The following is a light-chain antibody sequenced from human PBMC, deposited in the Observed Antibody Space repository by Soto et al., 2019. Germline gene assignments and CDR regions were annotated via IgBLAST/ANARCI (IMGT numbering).Light chain of an antibody. V-gene: IGKV3-11*01. CDR3: QQRSNWPLT. J-gene: IGKJ4*01. CDR2: DAS. Sequence: EIVLTQSPATLSLSPGERATLSCRASQSVSSYLDWYQQNPGQAPRLLIYDASNRATGIPARFSGSRSWTDFTLTISTLETEEFAVYYCQQRSNWPLTCGVGTQVEIK. CDR1: QSVSSY.